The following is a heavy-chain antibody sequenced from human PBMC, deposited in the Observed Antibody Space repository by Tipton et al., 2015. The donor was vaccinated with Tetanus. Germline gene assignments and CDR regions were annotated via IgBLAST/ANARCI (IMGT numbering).Heavy chain of an antibody. V-gene: IGHV1-2*02. J-gene: IGHJ6*02. D-gene: IGHD2-21*01. CDR2: IDPNSGAT. CDR1: GYTFTGYY. CDR3: ARDRGDYIYYGMDV. Sequence: QVQLVQSGAELKKPGASVKVSCKASGYTFTGYYMYWVRQAPGQGLEWVGWIDPNSGATIYAQNFQGRVPMTRDTSISTVYMELSRLRSDDTAVYYCARDRGDYIYYGMDVWGPGTTVTVSS.